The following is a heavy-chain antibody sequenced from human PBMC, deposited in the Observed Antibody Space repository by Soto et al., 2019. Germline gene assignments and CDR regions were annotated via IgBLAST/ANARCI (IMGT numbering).Heavy chain of an antibody. CDR3: ARIVAAADPLYYYYYGMDV. V-gene: IGHV4-34*01. Sequence: QVQLQQWGAGLLKPSETLSLTCAVYGGSFSGYYWTWIRQTPGKGLEWIGEINHSGSTNYNSSRKSRVHISVYMSKNQFSLRLSSVAAADTAVYFCARIVAAADPLYYYYYGMDVWGRGTPVTVSS. CDR1: GGSFSGYY. D-gene: IGHD6-13*01. J-gene: IGHJ6*02. CDR2: INHSGST.